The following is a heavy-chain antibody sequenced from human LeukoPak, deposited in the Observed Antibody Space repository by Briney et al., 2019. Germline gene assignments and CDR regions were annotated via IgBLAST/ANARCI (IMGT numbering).Heavy chain of an antibody. CDR3: AREAAVAGTSYFDY. V-gene: IGHV1-2*02. D-gene: IGHD6-19*01. Sequence: ASVKVSCKASGYTFTGYYMHWVRQAPGQGPERMGWINPNSGGTNYAQKFQGRVTMTRDTSISTAYMELSRLRSDDTAVYYCAREAAVAGTSYFDYWGQGTLVTVSS. CDR1: GYTFTGYY. J-gene: IGHJ4*02. CDR2: INPNSGGT.